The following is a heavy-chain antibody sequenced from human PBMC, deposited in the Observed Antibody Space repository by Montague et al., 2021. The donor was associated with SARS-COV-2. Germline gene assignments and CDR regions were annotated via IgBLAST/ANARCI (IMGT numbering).Heavy chain of an antibody. CDR1: DDSSSSSIYY. CDR2: ISYSGST. V-gene: IGHV4-39*07. CDR3: ARDHYHSSWFKY. J-gene: IGHJ4*02. Sequence: SETLSLTCNVSDDSSSSSIYYWGWIRQPPGKGLEWIGTISYSGSTYHNPSLHSRVAISVDTSKKRFSLRLTSVTAADTAVYFCARDHYHSSWFKYWGPGTLVTVSS. D-gene: IGHD6-13*01.